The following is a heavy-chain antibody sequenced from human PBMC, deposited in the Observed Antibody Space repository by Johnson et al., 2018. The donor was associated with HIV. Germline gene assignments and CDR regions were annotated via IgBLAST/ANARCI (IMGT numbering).Heavy chain of an antibody. J-gene: IGHJ3*02. D-gene: IGHD2-2*01. V-gene: IGHV3-30*03. Sequence: VQLVESGGGVVQPGRSLRLSCAASRFTCKTYTMRWVRQAPGKGLEWVALISNDGSNNYYADSVKGRFTISRDNSKNVLYLQMKTLRLEDTAIYYCARPRVAVLPAGAFDIWGPGTMVTVSS. CDR3: ARPRVAVLPAGAFDI. CDR1: RFTCKTYT. CDR2: ISNDGSNN.